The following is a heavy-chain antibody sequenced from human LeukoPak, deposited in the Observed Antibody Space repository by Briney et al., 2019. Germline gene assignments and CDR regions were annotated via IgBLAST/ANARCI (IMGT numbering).Heavy chain of an antibody. J-gene: IGHJ3*02. V-gene: IGHV3-74*01. CDR2: INSDGSST. D-gene: IGHD3-10*01. CDR3: ARARHYLSAFDI. CDR1: GFTFSSYW. Sequence: PGGSLRLSCAASGFTFSSYWMHWVRQAPGKGLVWVSRINSDGSSTTYADSVQGRFTISRDNAKNTLYLQMNSLRAEDTAVYYCARARHYLSAFDIWGQGTMVTVSS.